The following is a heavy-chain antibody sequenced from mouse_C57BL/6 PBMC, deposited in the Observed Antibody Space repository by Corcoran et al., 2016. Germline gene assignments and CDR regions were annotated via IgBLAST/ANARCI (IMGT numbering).Heavy chain of an antibody. D-gene: IGHD2-4*01. CDR3: ARQGLRLRTWFAY. V-gene: IGHV1-18*01. J-gene: IGHJ3*01. Sequence: EVQLQQSGPELVKPGASVKIPCKASGYTFTDYNMDWVKQSHGKSLEWIGDINPNNGGTIYNQKFKGKATLTVDKSSSTAYMELRSLTSEDTAVYYCARQGLRLRTWFAYWGQGTLVTVSA. CDR1: GYTFTDYN. CDR2: INPNNGGT.